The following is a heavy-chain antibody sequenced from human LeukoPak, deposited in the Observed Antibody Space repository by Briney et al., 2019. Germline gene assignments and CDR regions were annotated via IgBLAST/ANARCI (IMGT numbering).Heavy chain of an antibody. V-gene: IGHV1-46*01. J-gene: IGHJ6*03. D-gene: IGHD3-3*01. CDR2: INPSGGST. Sequence: ASVRVSCKASGYTFTSYYMHWVRQAPGQGLEWMGIINPSGGSTSYAQKFQGRVTMTRDMSTSTVYMELSSLRSEDTAVYYCATGPGKQDFWSGYFGVKRGYYMDVWGKGTTVTVSS. CDR1: GYTFTSYY. CDR3: ATGPGKQDFWSGYFGVKRGYYMDV.